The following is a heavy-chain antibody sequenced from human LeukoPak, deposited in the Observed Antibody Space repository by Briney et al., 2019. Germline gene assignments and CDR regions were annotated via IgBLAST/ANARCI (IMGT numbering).Heavy chain of an antibody. D-gene: IGHD2-2*01. CDR1: GFTFSSYS. Sequence: GGSLRLSCAASGFTFSSYSMNWVRQAPGKGLEWVSSISSSSSYIYYADSVKGRFTISRDNAKNSLYLQMNSLRAEDTAVYYCARGGEGGYCSSTSCRSPCDMGVWGKGTTVTVSS. J-gene: IGHJ6*03. CDR3: ARGGEGGYCSSTSCRSPCDMGV. V-gene: IGHV3-21*01. CDR2: ISSSSSYI.